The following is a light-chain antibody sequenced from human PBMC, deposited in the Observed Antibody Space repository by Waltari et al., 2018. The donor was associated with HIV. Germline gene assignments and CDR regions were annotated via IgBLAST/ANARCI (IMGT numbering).Light chain of an antibody. CDR3: AVWDDSLSAQL. CDR2: RNT. J-gene: IGLJ3*02. V-gene: IGLV1-47*01. Sequence: QSVLTQSPSTSGTPGQRVTISCSGSRSNIASNYVSWFQQAPGTAPKLLIFRNTQRPSGVSDRFSGSVSGTSASLAISGLRSEDEADYYCAVWDDSLSAQLFGGGTKLTVL. CDR1: RSNIASNY.